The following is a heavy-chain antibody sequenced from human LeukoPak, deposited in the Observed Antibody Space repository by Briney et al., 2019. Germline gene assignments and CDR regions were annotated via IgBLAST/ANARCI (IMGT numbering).Heavy chain of an antibody. V-gene: IGHV4-59*01. D-gene: IGHD3-10*01. CDR1: GGSISSYY. CDR2: IYYSGST. J-gene: IGHJ4*02. Sequence: KSSETLSLTCTVSGGSISSYYWSWIRQPPGKGLEWIGYIYYSGSTNYNPSLKSRVTISVDTSKNQFSLKLSSVTAADTAVYYCAKLRRFGEGGDYWGQGTLVTVSS. CDR3: AKLRRFGEGGDY.